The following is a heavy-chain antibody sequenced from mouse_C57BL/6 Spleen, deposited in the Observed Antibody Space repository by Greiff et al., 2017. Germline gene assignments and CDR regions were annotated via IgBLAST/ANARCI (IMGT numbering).Heavy chain of an antibody. CDR3: AREDYGSSLYAMDY. CDR1: GYTFTSYT. Sequence: VQLQQSGAELARPGASVKMSCKASGYTFTSYTMHWVNQRPGQGLEWIGYINPSSGYTKYNQKFKDKATLTADKSTSTAYMQLISLTSEDSAVYYCAREDYGSSLYAMDYWGQGTSVTVSS. D-gene: IGHD1-1*01. J-gene: IGHJ4*01. V-gene: IGHV1-4*01. CDR2: INPSSGYT.